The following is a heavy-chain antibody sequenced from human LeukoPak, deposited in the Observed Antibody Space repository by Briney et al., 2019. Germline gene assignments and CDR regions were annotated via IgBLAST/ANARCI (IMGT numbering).Heavy chain of an antibody. CDR3: AKPHFDY. J-gene: IGHJ4*02. CDR2: ISGSGGNT. Sequence: GGSLRLSCAASGFTFDNYAITWVRQAPGRGLEWVSSISGSGGNTYFADSVKGRLTISRDNSKNTVYLQMDSLRAEDTAVYYCAKPHFDYWGQGTLVTVSS. V-gene: IGHV3-23*01. CDR1: GFTFDNYA.